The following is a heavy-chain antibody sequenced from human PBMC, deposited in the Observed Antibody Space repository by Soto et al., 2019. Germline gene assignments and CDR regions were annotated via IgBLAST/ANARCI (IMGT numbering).Heavy chain of an antibody. V-gene: IGHV4-34*01. D-gene: IGHD3-10*01. CDR3: VMYYYGSSFRDFDS. J-gene: IGHJ4*02. Sequence: QVQLQQWGAGLLKPSETLSLTCAVYGGPFSGYYWSWVRQPPGKGLEWIGQITHSGSTNYNPSLTRRLSISMDTSRIHFSLNLCSVAAADTVVYYCVMYYYGSSFRDFDSWGQGTLVTVSS. CDR1: GGPFSGYY. CDR2: ITHSGST.